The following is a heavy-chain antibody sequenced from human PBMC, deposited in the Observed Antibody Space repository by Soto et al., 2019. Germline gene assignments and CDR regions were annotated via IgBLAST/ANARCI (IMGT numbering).Heavy chain of an antibody. D-gene: IGHD3-22*01. J-gene: IGHJ4*02. Sequence: QVQLQESGPGLVKPSETLSLTCTVSVGSISSYYWSWIRQPPGKGLEWIGYIYYSGSTNYNPSLKSRVTISVDTSKNQFSLQLSSVPAADTAVYYCARGTYYYDSSGYLPFDYWGPGTLVTVSS. CDR1: VGSISSYY. V-gene: IGHV4-59*01. CDR2: IYYSGST. CDR3: ARGTYYYDSSGYLPFDY.